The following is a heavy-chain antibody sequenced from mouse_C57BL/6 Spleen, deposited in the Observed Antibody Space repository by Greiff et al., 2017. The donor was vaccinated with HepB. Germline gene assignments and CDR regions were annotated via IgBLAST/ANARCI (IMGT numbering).Heavy chain of an antibody. D-gene: IGHD1-1*01. J-gene: IGHJ4*01. CDR1: GYTFTSYW. CDR3: ARGGITTSYYYAMDY. V-gene: IGHV1-52*01. CDR2: NDPSDSET. Sequence: VQLQQPGAELVRPGSSVKLSCKASGYTFTSYWMHWVKQRPIQGLEWISNNDPSDSETHYNQKFKDKATLTVDKSSSTAYMQLSSLTSEDSAVYYCARGGITTSYYYAMDYWGQGTSVTVSS.